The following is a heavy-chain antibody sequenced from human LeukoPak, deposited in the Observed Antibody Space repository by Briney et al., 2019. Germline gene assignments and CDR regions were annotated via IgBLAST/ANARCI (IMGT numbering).Heavy chain of an antibody. D-gene: IGHD3-10*01. CDR1: GYSISSGYY. CDR2: IYHSGST. V-gene: IGHV4-38-2*02. J-gene: IGHJ4*02. Sequence: KASETLSLTCTVSGYSISSGYYWGWIRQPPGKGLEWIGSIYHSGSTYYNPSLKSRVTISVDTSKNQSSLKLSSVTAADTAVYYCAREAYGKVYFDYWGQGTLVTVSS. CDR3: AREAYGKVYFDY.